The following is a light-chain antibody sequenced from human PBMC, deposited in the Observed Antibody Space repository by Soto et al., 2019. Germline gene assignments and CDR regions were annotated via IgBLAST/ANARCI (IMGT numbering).Light chain of an antibody. CDR3: LHVFAYPLT. J-gene: IGKJ4*01. Sequence: AIQMTQSPSSLSASVGDRVTITCRASQGVSNDVGWYQQKPGKAPRLLIYAASTLQSGVPSRFSGSQSATVFILGLRCLASVVFASFCCLHVFAYPLTFGGGTKVEIK. CDR1: QGVSND. V-gene: IGKV1-6*01. CDR2: AAS.